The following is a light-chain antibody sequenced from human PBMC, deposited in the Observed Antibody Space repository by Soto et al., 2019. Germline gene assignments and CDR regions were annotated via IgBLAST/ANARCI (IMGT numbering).Light chain of an antibody. J-gene: IGKJ4*01. CDR3: QQYNNWPLT. V-gene: IGKV3-15*01. CDR2: GAS. CDR1: QRISSN. Sequence: EVVITHSPATLSLSPVERSTLSCRASQRISSNLAWYLQKPGQAPRLLIYGASTRDTGIPARFSGSGSGTEFALTISSLQSEDFAIYYCQQYNNWPLTFGGGTKVDIK.